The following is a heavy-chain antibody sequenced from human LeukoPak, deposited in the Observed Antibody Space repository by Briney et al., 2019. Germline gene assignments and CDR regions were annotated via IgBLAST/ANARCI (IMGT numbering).Heavy chain of an antibody. Sequence: SETLSLTCTVSGGSISSYYWSWIRQPPGKGMEWIGYIYYIGSTKYNPSLKSRVTISVDTSKNQFSLKLSSVTAADTAVYYCARDLYYYDSSGYYYPLGYYYYYMDVWGKGTTVTVSS. CDR2: IYYIGST. V-gene: IGHV4-59*12. D-gene: IGHD3-22*01. J-gene: IGHJ6*03. CDR3: ARDLYYYDSSGYYYPLGYYYYYMDV. CDR1: GGSISSYY.